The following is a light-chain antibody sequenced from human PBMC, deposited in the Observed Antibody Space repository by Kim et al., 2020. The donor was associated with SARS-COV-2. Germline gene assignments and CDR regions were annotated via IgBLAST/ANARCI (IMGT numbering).Light chain of an antibody. J-gene: IGKJ3*01. V-gene: IGKV3D-15*01. Sequence: EVLMTQSPATLSVSPGESATLSCGASQGVSSSLAWYQQKPGQAPRLLIYGASTRATDIPARFSGSGSGTDFTLTISSLQSEDFAVYYCQQYDNWPFTFGPGTKVDIK. CDR1: QGVSSS. CDR2: GAS. CDR3: QQYDNWPFT.